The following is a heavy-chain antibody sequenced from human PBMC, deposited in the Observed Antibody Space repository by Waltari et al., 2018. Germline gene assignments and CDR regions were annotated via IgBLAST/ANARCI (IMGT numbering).Heavy chain of an antibody. J-gene: IGHJ6*02. V-gene: IGHV3-21*02. D-gene: IGHD2-15*01. CDR3: ARDCKSCVHCYAMDV. CDR1: GFTFSSYN. CDR2: ISSRGDYR. Sequence: EVQLVESGGGLVKPGGSLRLSCAASGFTFSSYNMNWVRQAPGKGLEWVSSISSRGDYRAYADSVKGRFIISRDNANNSVHLQMDSLTAEDTAVYYCARDCKSCVHCYAMDVWGQGP.